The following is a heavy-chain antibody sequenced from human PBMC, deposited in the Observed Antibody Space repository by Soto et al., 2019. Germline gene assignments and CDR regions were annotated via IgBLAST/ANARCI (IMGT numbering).Heavy chain of an antibody. V-gene: IGHV3-23*01. CDR1: GFTFSSYA. J-gene: IGHJ4*02. CDR3: AKFLGEQQLGYVVFDY. CDR2: ISGSGGST. D-gene: IGHD6-13*01. Sequence: GGSLRLSCAASGFTFSSYAMSWVRQAPGKGLEWVSAISGSGGSTYYADSVKGRFTISRDNSKNTLYLQMNSLRAEDTAVYYCAKFLGEQQLGYVVFDYWGQGTLVTVSS.